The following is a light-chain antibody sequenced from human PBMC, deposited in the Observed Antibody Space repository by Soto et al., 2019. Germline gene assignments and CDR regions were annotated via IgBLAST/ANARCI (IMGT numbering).Light chain of an antibody. CDR1: QPISTW. J-gene: IGKJ5*01. Sequence: DIQMTQSPSTMSASLGNRVTITCRASQPISTWLAWYQQRPGKAPNLLIYHASSLESGVPSRFSGSGSGTEFTLSISSLQPDDFGTYYCQQYDEHSITFGQGTRLEIK. CDR3: QQYDEHSIT. CDR2: HAS. V-gene: IGKV1-5*01.